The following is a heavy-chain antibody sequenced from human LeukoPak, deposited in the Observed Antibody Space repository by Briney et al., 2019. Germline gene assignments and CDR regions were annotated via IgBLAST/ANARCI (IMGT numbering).Heavy chain of an antibody. CDR3: ARKYTYYDSCAFKYYFDY. CDR2: ISAHNGNT. J-gene: IGHJ4*02. D-gene: IGHD3-22*01. CDR1: GHTFTSYG. Sequence: ASVKVSCKASGHTFTSYGISWVRQAPGQGLEWMGWISAHNGNTNYAQKLQGRVTMTTDTSTSTAYMELRSLRSDDTAVYYCARKYTYYDSCAFKYYFDYWGQGTLVTVSS. V-gene: IGHV1-18*01.